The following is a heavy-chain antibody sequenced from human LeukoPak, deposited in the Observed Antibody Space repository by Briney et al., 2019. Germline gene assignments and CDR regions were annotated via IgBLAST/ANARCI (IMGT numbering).Heavy chain of an antibody. CDR3: ARQPAGYSYGAGAFDI. Sequence: GGSLRLSCTTSGFGSKDYAMSWVRLAPGKGLEWVSIISATGVNTYYADSVKGRFTISRDNSKNTLYLQMNSLRAEDTAVYYCARQPAGYSYGAGAFDIWGQGTMVTVSS. V-gene: IGHV3-23*01. CDR2: ISATGVNT. J-gene: IGHJ3*02. CDR1: GFGSKDYA. D-gene: IGHD5-18*01.